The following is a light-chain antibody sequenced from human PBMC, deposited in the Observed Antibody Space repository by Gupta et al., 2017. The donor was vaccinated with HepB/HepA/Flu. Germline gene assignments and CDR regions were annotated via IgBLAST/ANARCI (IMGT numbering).Light chain of an antibody. V-gene: IGLV2-23*02. CDR3: CSSAGTGSIYI. J-gene: IGLJ2*01. Sequence: QSALTPPASVSGSPGPSITISCTGTSSDVGSNNLVSWFQHHPSKVPKLMIYEVSKRPSGVSKRFSASKSNNAAFLTSSGRQADEEAYYYCCSSAGTGSIYIFGGGTKLTVL. CDR2: EVS. CDR1: SSDVGSNNL.